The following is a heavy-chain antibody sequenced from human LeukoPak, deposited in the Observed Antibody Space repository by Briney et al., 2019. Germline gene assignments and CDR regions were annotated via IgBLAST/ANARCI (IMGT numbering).Heavy chain of an antibody. CDR3: TRHGGYFQCSGFVDY. Sequence: PSETLSLTCTVSGGSISGSTYYWGWIRQPPGKGLEWIGSIFYGGSTYYNPSLKSRVTISVDTSKNQFSLTLSSVTAADTAVYYCTRHGGYFQCSGFVDYWGQGTLVTVSS. V-gene: IGHV4-39*01. J-gene: IGHJ4*02. D-gene: IGHD2/OR15-2a*01. CDR1: GGSISGSTYY. CDR2: IFYGGST.